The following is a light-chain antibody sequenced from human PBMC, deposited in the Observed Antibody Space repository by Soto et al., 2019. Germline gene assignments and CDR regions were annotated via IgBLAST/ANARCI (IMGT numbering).Light chain of an antibody. CDR2: AAS. CDR3: LPLKSYPWT. V-gene: IGKV1-9*01. Sequence: IQLAQSPSSLSASLGDGVTITCRASQGISSYLSRYPQELGKAPQLLIYAASTLQSGVPTRFSGSESGTDFTLTISSLQPEDFARYYCLPLKSYPWTFRHGTKVDI. J-gene: IGKJ1*01. CDR1: QGISSY.